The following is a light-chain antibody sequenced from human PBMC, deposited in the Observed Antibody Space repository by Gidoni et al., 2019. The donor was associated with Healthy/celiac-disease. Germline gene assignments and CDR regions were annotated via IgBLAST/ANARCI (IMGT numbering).Light chain of an antibody. Sequence: DIYMCQPPSTLSASVGDRVTITCRDSQSISSSFAWYQHKPGKAPKLLNYKATSLERGVPSRFSGSRYGTEFTLTISSLQADDFATYYCQQYNSYSYTFGQGTKLEIK. CDR3: QQYNSYSYT. CDR2: KAT. V-gene: IGKV1-5*03. J-gene: IGKJ2*01. CDR1: QSISSS.